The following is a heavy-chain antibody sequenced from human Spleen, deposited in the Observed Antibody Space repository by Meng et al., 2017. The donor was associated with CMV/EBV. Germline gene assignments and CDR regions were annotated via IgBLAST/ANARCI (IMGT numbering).Heavy chain of an antibody. Sequence: SVKVSCKASGGTFSSHASSWVRQAPGQGLEWMGGTIPIFGTANYAQKFQGRVTITTDESTSTAYMQLSSLRSEDTAVYYCVRLARSWSYMVSDDYWGQGTLVTVSS. CDR1: GGTFSSHA. CDR2: TIPIFGTA. V-gene: IGHV1-69*05. J-gene: IGHJ4*02. CDR3: VRLARSWSYMVSDDY. D-gene: IGHD1-26*01.